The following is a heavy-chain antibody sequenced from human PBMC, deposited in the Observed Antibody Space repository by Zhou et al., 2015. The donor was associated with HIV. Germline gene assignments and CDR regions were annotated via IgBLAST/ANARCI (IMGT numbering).Heavy chain of an antibody. V-gene: IGHV1-69*17. D-gene: IGHD3-22*01. CDR1: GGTFSGSD. CDR2: ITPMFDIH. J-gene: IGHJ3*02. CDR3: ARSSVNHDNAFDI. Sequence: LVQSGTEVRKPGSSVKVSCKASGGTFSGSDISWVRQAPGQGLEWMGGITPMFDIHKYAQKFRARLTITVDKITDTAYMELSSLTSEDTAIYFCARSSVNHDNAFDIWGQGTKVIVSS.